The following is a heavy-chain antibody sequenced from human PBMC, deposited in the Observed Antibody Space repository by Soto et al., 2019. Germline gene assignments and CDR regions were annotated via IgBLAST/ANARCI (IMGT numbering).Heavy chain of an antibody. Sequence: QLQLQESGSGLVKPSQTLSLTCAVSGGSISSGGYSWSWIRQPPGKGLEWIGYIYHSGSTYNNPSLKSRVTISVARSKTQCSLKLSSVTAADTAVYYCARGLVVAAQHWGQGTLVTVSS. CDR3: ARGLVVAAQH. CDR1: GGSISSGGYS. CDR2: IYHSGST. V-gene: IGHV4-30-2*01. J-gene: IGHJ4*02. D-gene: IGHD2-15*01.